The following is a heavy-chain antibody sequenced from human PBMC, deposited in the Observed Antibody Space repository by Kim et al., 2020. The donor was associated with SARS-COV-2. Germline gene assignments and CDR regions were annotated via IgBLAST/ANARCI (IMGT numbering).Heavy chain of an antibody. CDR3: AREPYCSGGSCYAQLGGFDP. CDR1: GGSISSGGYY. J-gene: IGHJ5*02. CDR2: IYYSGST. D-gene: IGHD2-15*01. V-gene: IGHV4-31*03. Sequence: SETLSLTCTVSGGSISSGGYYWSWIRQHPGKGLEWIGYIYYSGSTYYNPSLKSRVTISVDTSKNQFSLKLSSVTAADTAVYYCAREPYCSGGSCYAQLGGFDPWGQGTLVTVSS.